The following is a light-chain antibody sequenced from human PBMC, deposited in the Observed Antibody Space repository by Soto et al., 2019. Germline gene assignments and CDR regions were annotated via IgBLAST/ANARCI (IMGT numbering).Light chain of an antibody. Sequence: EIVMTQSPATLSVSPGERATLYCRASQSVSSNLAWYQQKPGQAPRLLIYGSSTRATGIPVRFSGSGSGTEFSLTITGPQSEDFAIYYCQQYSSWPPLPFGGGTKVEI. CDR1: QSVSSN. CDR3: QQYSSWPPLP. V-gene: IGKV3-15*01. CDR2: GSS. J-gene: IGKJ4*01.